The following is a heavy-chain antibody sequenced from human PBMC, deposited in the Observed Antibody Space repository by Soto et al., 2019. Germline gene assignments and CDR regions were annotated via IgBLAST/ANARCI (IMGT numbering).Heavy chain of an antibody. CDR2: ISSSSSYI. V-gene: IGHV3-21*01. D-gene: IGHD3-10*01. CDR1: GFTFSSYS. J-gene: IGHJ6*03. Sequence: GGSLRLSCAASGFTFSSYSMNWVRQAPGKGLEWVSSISSSSSYIYYADSVKGRFTISRDNAKNSRYLQMNSLRAEDTAVYYCARGVRAYYGSGSYYMKEYYYYYMDVWGKGTTVTVSS. CDR3: ARGVRAYYGSGSYYMKEYYYYYMDV.